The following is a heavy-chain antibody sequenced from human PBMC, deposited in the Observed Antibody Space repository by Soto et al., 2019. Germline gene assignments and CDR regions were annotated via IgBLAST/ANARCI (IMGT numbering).Heavy chain of an antibody. CDR2: IYYSGST. J-gene: IGHJ4*02. CDR1: GGSISSYY. V-gene: IGHV4-59*01. CDR3: ASGGMVATLFY. Sequence: QVQLQESGPGLVKPSETLSLTCTVSGGSISSYYWSWIRQPPGKGLEWIGYIYYSGSTNYNPSLKSRVTISVDTSKNQFSLKLSSVTAADTAVYYCASGGMVATLFYWGQGTLVTVSS. D-gene: IGHD5-12*01.